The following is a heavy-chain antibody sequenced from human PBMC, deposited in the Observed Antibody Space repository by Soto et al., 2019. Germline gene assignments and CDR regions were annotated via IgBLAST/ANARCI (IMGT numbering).Heavy chain of an antibody. CDR3: AKGGMVRGAIIKYYYYMDV. CDR2: ISYDGSNK. V-gene: IGHV3-30*18. J-gene: IGHJ6*03. CDR1: GFTFSSYG. Sequence: PGGSLRLSCAASGFTFSSYGMHWVRQAPGKGLEWVAVISYDGSNKYYADSVKGRFTISRDNSKNTLYLQMNSLRAEDTAVYYCAKGGMVRGAIIKYYYYMDVWGKGTTVTVSS. D-gene: IGHD3-10*01.